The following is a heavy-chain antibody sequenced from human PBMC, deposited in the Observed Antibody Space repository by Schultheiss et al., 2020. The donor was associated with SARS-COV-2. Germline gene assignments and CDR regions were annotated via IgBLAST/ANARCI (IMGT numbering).Heavy chain of an antibody. J-gene: IGHJ4*02. Sequence: GESLKISCAASGFAFSSYALHWVRRAPGKGLEWVSAISGSGGSTYHADSVKGRFTFSRDNSKNTLYLQMNSLRAEDTAVYYCAKAMGLAVAGTAGFDYWGQGTLVTVSS. CDR1: GFAFSSYA. V-gene: IGHV3-23*01. CDR2: ISGSGGST. CDR3: AKAMGLAVAGTAGFDY. D-gene: IGHD6-19*01.